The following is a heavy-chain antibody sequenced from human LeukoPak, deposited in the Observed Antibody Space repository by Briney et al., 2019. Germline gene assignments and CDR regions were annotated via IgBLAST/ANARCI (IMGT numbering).Heavy chain of an antibody. CDR2: INPSSGST. CDR3: ARVVRDGVGSYHFDN. Sequence: ASVKVSCKASGYTFTSCYLHWVRQAPGQGLEWMGLINPSSGSTSYAQKFQGRVTMTRDTSTSTVYTELSSLRSEDTAVYYCARVVRDGVGSYHFDNWGQGTLVTVSS. CDR1: GYTFTSCY. D-gene: IGHD3-10*01. V-gene: IGHV1-46*01. J-gene: IGHJ4*02.